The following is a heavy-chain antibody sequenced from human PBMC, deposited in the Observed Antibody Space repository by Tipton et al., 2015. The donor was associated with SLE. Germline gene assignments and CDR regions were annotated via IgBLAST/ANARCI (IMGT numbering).Heavy chain of an antibody. J-gene: IGHJ4*02. Sequence: TLSLTCAASRGSISSTYWWSWVRQPPGKGLEYIGEIHHRGSTNYKSSLKSRVTISVDKSKSQFSLKLSSVTAADTAVYYCAGGFYYGSGTFSDFEYWGQGTLVTVSS. CDR2: IHHRGST. D-gene: IGHD3-10*01. V-gene: IGHV4-4*02. CDR3: AGGFYYGSGTFSDFEY. CDR1: RGSISSTYW.